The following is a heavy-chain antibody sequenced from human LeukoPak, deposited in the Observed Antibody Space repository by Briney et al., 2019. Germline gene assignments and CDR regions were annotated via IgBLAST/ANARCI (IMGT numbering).Heavy chain of an antibody. Sequence: GGSLRLSCAASGFTFSSYWMHWVRQAPGKGLVWVSRMNSDGSNTNYADSVKGRFTISRDNAKNTLYLQMNSLRAEDTAVYYCARDYNDFWSGYYSGRDHYIDVWGKGTTVTVSS. V-gene: IGHV3-74*01. CDR1: GFTFSSYW. J-gene: IGHJ6*03. D-gene: IGHD3-3*01. CDR3: ARDYNDFWSGYYSGRDHYIDV. CDR2: MNSDGSNT.